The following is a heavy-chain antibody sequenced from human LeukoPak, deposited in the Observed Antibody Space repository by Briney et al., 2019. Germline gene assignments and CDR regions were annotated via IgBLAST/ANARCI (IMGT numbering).Heavy chain of an antibody. D-gene: IGHD3-10*01. CDR2: INPSGGRT. CDR3: ARDLLDYNGSDSYYTNWFDP. CDR1: GYTFTRYY. J-gene: IGHJ5*02. V-gene: IGHV1-46*01. Sequence: ASVKVSCKASGYTFTRYYMNWVRQAPGQGLEWMGIINPSGGRTSYAQRFQGRVTMTRDTSTITVYMELSSLRSEDTAVYYCARDLLDYNGSDSYYTNWFDPWGQGTLVTVSS.